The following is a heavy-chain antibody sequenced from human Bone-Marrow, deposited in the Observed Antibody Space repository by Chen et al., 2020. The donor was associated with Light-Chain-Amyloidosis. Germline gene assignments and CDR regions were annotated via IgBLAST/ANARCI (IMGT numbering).Heavy chain of an antibody. D-gene: IGHD6-13*01. Sequence: VQLVESGGGLVQPGGSLRLSCAASGFTFGTYSLTWVRQAPGKGLEWLSYISANGNAIFYAASVRGRFTISRDNANRSLYLQMRILRVEDTAVYYCARDSGESAADDFWGQGTLVTVSS. V-gene: IGHV3-48*01. CDR2: ISANGNAI. CDR1: GFTFGTYS. CDR3: ARDSGESAADDF. J-gene: IGHJ4*02.